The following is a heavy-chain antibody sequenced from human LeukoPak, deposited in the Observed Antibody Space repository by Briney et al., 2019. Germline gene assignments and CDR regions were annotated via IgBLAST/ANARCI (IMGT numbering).Heavy chain of an antibody. Sequence: GGSLRLSCAASEFTFSSYSMNWVRQAPGKGLEWVSYITNSGNSKSYADSVKGRFTISRDNTKNSLYLQMNGLRAEDTAVYYCARTRSSGYMTSDYWGQGILVTVSS. V-gene: IGHV3-48*01. J-gene: IGHJ4*02. CDR3: ARTRSSGYMTSDY. CDR1: EFTFSSYS. CDR2: ITNSGNSK. D-gene: IGHD3-22*01.